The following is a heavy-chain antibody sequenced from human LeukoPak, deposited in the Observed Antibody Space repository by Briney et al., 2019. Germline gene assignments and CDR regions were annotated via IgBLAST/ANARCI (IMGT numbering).Heavy chain of an antibody. CDR1: GYTFTGYY. J-gene: IGHJ5*02. D-gene: IGHD2-2*01. CDR3: ATGTSSTTNWNWFDP. V-gene: IGHV1-2*06. Sequence: GASVKVSCKASGYTFTGYYMHWVRQAPGQGLEWMGRINPNNGDTNYAQKFQGRVTMTRDTSINTASMELTSLRSDGTAVYYCATGTSSTTNWNWFDPWGQGTLVTVSS. CDR2: INPNNGDT.